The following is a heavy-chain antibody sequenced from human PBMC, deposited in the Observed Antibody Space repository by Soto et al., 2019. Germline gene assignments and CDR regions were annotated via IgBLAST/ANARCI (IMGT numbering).Heavy chain of an antibody. J-gene: IGHJ5*02. V-gene: IGHV4-31*03. CDR1: GGYIGIGGDY. CDR3: AREYSQLPSLGRGWFGP. CDR2: IYYSGST. Sequence: TRCRTCTVAGGYIGIGGDYWIWIRQHPGNCLEWIGYIYYSGSTYYNPSLKSRVTISVDTSKNQFSLKLSSVTAADTAGYYCAREYSQLPSLGRGWFGPWGQGTLVTVSS. D-gene: IGHD2-2*01.